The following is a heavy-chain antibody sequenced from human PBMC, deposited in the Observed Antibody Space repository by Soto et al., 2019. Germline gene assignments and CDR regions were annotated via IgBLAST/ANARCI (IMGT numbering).Heavy chain of an antibody. J-gene: IGHJ4*02. Sequence: SETLSLTCAVFGDSIRNRNYYWAWIRQPPGKGLEWIVSRYDDGSTFYNPSLKGRVSVSIDTSKKQFSLKMISVTATDKAVYYCARGIYEGGSGNYLDVWGQGNLVTVSS. V-gene: IGHV4-39*01. D-gene: IGHD3-22*01. CDR3: ARGIYEGGSGNYLDV. CDR2: RYDDGST. CDR1: GDSIRNRNYY.